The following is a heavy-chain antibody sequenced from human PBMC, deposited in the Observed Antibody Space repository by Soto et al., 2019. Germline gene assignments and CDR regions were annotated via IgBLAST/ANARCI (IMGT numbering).Heavy chain of an antibody. CDR1: GFTFSSYA. V-gene: IGHV3-23*01. CDR2: ISGSGGST. Sequence: VQLLESGGGLVQPGGSLRLSCAASGFTFSSYATSWVRQAPGKGLEWVSGISGSGGSTYYADSVKGRFTISRDNSKNTLYLQMNSLTAEDTAVYYCAKWGSYPYYYYMDVWGKGTTVTVSS. CDR3: AKWGSYPYYYYMDV. J-gene: IGHJ6*03. D-gene: IGHD3-16*02.